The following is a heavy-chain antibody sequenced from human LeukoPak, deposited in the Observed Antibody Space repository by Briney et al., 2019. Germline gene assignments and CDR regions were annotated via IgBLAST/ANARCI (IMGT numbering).Heavy chain of an antibody. D-gene: IGHD4-17*01. J-gene: IGHJ5*02. V-gene: IGHV4-30-2*01. Sequence: SETLSLTCTVSGGSISSGGYYWSWIRQPPGKGLEWIGYIYHSGSTYYNPSLKSRVTISVDTSKNQFSLKLSSVTAADTAVYYCARDGLSTVTTPQRWFDPWGQGTLVTVSS. CDR1: GGSISSGGYY. CDR3: ARDGLSTVTTPQRWFDP. CDR2: IYHSGST.